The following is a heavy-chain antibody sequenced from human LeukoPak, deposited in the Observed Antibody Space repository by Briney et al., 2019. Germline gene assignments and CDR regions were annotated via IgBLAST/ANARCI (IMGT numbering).Heavy chain of an antibody. CDR1: GFTVSSNY. D-gene: IGHD2-21*02. CDR3: AKGSCGGDCHSYYYGMDV. Sequence: GGSLRLSCAASGFTVSSNYMGWVRQAPGKGLEWVSVIYSGGSTYYADSVKGRFTISRDNSKNTLYLQMNSLRAEDTAVYYCAKGSCGGDCHSYYYGMDVWGQGTTVTVSS. V-gene: IGHV3-53*01. J-gene: IGHJ6*02. CDR2: IYSGGST.